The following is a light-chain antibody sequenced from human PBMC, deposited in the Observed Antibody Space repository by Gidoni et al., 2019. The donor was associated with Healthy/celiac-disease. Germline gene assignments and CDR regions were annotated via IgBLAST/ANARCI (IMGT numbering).Light chain of an antibody. CDR2: DNN. CDR3: GTWDSSLSAVV. V-gene: IGLV1-51*01. Sequence: QSVLTQPPSVSAAPGQKVTISCTGSSSNIGNNHVPWYQQLPGTAPKLLIYDNNKRPSGIPDRFSGSKSGTSATLGITGLQTGDEADYYCGTWDSSLSAVVFGGGTKLTVL. CDR1: SSNIGNNH. J-gene: IGLJ2*01.